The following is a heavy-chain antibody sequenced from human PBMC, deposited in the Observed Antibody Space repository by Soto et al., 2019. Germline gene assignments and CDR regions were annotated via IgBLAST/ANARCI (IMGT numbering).Heavy chain of an antibody. D-gene: IGHD2-15*01. CDR2: INSDGSRV. V-gene: IGHV3-74*01. Sequence: EVQLVESGGDLVQPGGSLRLSCAASGVTFSGYWMHWVRQAPGQGLMWVSRINSDGSRVNYADSVKGRFTISRDNAKNTLHLQMNSLRVEDTAVYYCARACCSEENWFAPWGQGTLVTVSS. CDR1: GVTFSGYW. J-gene: IGHJ5*02. CDR3: ARACCSEENWFAP.